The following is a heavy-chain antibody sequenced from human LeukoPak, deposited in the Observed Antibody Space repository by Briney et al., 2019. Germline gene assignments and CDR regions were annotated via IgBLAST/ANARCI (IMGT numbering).Heavy chain of an antibody. CDR1: GYTFTSYG. D-gene: IGHD2-15*01. Sequence: ASVKVSCKASGYTFTSYGISWVRQAPGQGLEWMGWMNPNSGNTGYAQKFQGRVTMTRNTSISTAYMELSSLRSEDTAVYYCARSGDYSVFWSPRGNWFDPWGQGTLVTVSS. CDR3: ARSGDYSVFWSPRGNWFDP. J-gene: IGHJ5*02. V-gene: IGHV1-8*02. CDR2: MNPNSGNT.